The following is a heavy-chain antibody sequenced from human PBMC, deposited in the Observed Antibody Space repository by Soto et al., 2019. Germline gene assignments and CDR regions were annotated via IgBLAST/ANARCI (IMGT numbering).Heavy chain of an antibody. J-gene: IGHJ4*02. Sequence: SVKFPCKASGGTFSSYAISWVRQAPGQGLELMGGIIPIFGTANYAQKFQGRVTITADESTSTAYMELSSLRSEDTAVYYCAREDGGGYDFYWGQGTLVTVSS. CDR2: IIPIFGTA. CDR1: GGTFSSYA. V-gene: IGHV1-69*01. D-gene: IGHD5-12*01. CDR3: AREDGGGYDFY.